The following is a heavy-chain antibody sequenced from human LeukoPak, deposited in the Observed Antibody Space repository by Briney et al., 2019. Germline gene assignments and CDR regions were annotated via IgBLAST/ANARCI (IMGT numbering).Heavy chain of an antibody. CDR2: ISGSGDNT. CDR3: AKAPDIDMIEVGTSFDY. Sequence: GGSLRLSCAASGFTFSTYAMSWVRQAPGKGLEWVSVISGSGDNTYYADSVKGRFTISRDNSKNTLHLQMNNLRAEDTALYYCAKAPDIDMIEVGTSFDYWGQGTLVSVST. J-gene: IGHJ4*02. V-gene: IGHV3-23*01. CDR1: GFTFSTYA. D-gene: IGHD3-22*01.